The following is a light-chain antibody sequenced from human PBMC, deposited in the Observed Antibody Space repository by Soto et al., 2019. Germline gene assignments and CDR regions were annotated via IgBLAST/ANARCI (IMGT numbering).Light chain of an antibody. CDR2: RAS. J-gene: IGKJ1*01. Sequence: DIQMTQSPSTLSASVGDRFTVTCRASQDIGTWLAWYQQKPEKAPKVLIYRASHLESGVPSRFSASGSGTEFSLTINSLQPDDFATYYCQQYNSYGWTFGQGTKVDIK. V-gene: IGKV1-5*03. CDR1: QDIGTW. CDR3: QQYNSYGWT.